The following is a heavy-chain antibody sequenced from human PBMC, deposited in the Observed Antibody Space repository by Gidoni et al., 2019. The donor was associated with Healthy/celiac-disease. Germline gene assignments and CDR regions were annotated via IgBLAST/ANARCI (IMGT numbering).Heavy chain of an antibody. J-gene: IGHJ4*02. V-gene: IGHV4-4*02. CDR3: ARADIAAADYFDY. CDR2: INHSGGT. CDR1: GGSISSSNW. D-gene: IGHD6-13*01. Sequence: QVQLQESAPGLVKPSGTLSLTCAVSGGSISSSNWWSWVRQPPGKGLGWIGEINHSGGTNYNPSLKSRVTISVDKSKNQFSLKLSSVTAADTAVYYCARADIAAADYFDYWGQGTLVTVSS.